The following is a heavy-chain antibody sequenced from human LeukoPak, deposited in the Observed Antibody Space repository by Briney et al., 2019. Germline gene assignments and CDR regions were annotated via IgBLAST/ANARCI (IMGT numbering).Heavy chain of an antibody. J-gene: IGHJ6*03. CDR1: GGSISSYY. V-gene: IGHV4-59*01. D-gene: IGHD6-19*01. Sequence: SETLSLTCTVSGGSISSYYWSWIRQPPGKGLEWIGYIYYSGSTNYNPSLKSRVTISVDTSKNQFSLKLSSVTAADTAVYYCAREAVRSGWYAGGMDVWGKGTTVTVSS. CDR2: IYYSGST. CDR3: AREAVRSGWYAGGMDV.